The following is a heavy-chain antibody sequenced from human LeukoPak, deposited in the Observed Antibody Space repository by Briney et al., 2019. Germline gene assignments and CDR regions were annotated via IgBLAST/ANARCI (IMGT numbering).Heavy chain of an antibody. CDR3: ARGGGLEWFPLVYYFDY. CDR2: IYYSGST. Sequence: SETLSLTCTVSGGSIGSYYWSWIRQPPGKGLEWIGYIYYSGSTNYNPSLKSRVTISVDASKNQFSLKLSSVTAADTAVYYCARGGGLEWFPLVYYFDYWGQGTLVTVSS. J-gene: IGHJ4*02. D-gene: IGHD3-3*01. V-gene: IGHV4-59*12. CDR1: GGSIGSYY.